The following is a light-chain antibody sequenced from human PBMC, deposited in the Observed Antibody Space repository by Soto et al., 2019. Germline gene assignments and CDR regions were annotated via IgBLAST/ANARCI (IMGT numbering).Light chain of an antibody. V-gene: IGKV3-20*01. Sequence: EIVLTQSPGTLSLSPGERATLSCRASRSFASSYLAWYQQKPGQAPRLLIYAASIRATGIPDRFSGSASGTDFTLTISRPDPKDFAVYDCQQYGSSPPYSFGQGTKLEIK. J-gene: IGKJ2*01. CDR1: RSFASSY. CDR3: QQYGSSPPYS. CDR2: AAS.